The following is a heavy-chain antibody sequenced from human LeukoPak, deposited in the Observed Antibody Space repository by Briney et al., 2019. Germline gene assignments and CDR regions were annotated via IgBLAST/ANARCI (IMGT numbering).Heavy chain of an antibody. CDR3: AKGSTMLRGVIDY. CDR1: GFTFSSYA. D-gene: IGHD3-10*01. Sequence: GGSLRLSCAASGFTFSSYAMTWVRQAPGKGLEWVSATSASGGSTYYADSVKGRFTLSRDTSRSTLYLQMNSLRAEDTAVYYCAKGSTMLRGVIDYWGQGTLVPVSS. V-gene: IGHV3-23*01. J-gene: IGHJ4*02. CDR2: TSASGGST.